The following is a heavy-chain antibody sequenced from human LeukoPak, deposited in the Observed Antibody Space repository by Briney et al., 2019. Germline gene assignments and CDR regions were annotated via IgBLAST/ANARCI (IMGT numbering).Heavy chain of an antibody. CDR1: GYTFTSYG. Sequence: GASVKVSCKASGYTFTSYGISWVRQAPGQGLEWMGWISAYNGNTNYAQKLQGRVTMTTDTSTSTAYMELRSLRSDDTAVYYCARCLTAYYYDSSGYGYFDYWGQGTLVTVSS. CDR3: ARCLTAYYYDSSGYGYFDY. J-gene: IGHJ4*02. CDR2: ISAYNGNT. V-gene: IGHV1-18*01. D-gene: IGHD3-22*01.